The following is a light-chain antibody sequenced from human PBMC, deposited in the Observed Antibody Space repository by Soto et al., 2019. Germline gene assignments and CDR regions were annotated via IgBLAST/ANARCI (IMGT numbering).Light chain of an antibody. CDR2: DAS. CDR3: PQYRNHPPT. J-gene: IGKJ4*01. Sequence: DIQMTQSPSSLSASVGDRVTITCQASQDISNYLNWYQQKPGKAPKLLIYDASNLETGVPSRFNASVSTTDFSFTICSLQPEHLATYSSPQYRNHPPTSGASTNVEIK. V-gene: IGKV1-33*01. CDR1: QDISNY.